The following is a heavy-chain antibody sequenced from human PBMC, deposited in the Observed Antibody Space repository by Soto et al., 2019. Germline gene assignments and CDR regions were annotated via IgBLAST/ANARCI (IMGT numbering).Heavy chain of an antibody. CDR3: ARSGYYDSSGYYSSGGFDP. CDR2: MNPNSGNT. CDR1: GYTFTSYD. Sequence: QVQLVQSGAEVKKPGASVKVSCKASGYTFTSYDINWVRQATGQGLEWMGWMNPNSGNTGYAQKFQGRVTMTRNTSISTAYMELSRLRSEDTAVYYCARSGYYDSSGYYSSGGFDPWGQGTLVTVSS. V-gene: IGHV1-8*01. J-gene: IGHJ5*02. D-gene: IGHD3-22*01.